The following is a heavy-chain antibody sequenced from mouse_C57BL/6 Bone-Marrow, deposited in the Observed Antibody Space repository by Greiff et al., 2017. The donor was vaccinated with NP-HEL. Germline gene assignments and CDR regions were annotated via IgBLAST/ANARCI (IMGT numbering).Heavy chain of an antibody. CDR2: INPYNGGT. Sequence: VQLQQSGPVLVKPGASVKMSCKASGYTFTDYYMNWVKQSHGKSLEWIGVINPYNGGTSYNQKFKGKATLTVDKSTSTAYMELNSLTSEDSAVYYCARRPNDFDYWGQGTTLTVSS. CDR3: ARRPNDFDY. J-gene: IGHJ2*01. V-gene: IGHV1-19*01. CDR1: GYTFTDYY.